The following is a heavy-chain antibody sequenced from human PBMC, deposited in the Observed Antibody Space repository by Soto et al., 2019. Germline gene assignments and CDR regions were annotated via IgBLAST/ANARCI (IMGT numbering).Heavy chain of an antibody. V-gene: IGHV5-10-1*03. Sequence: EVQLVQSGAEVKKPGESLRISCKGSGYIFTNYWISWVRQMPGKGLEWMGRIDPSGSYTNYGPSFQGHVTISADKSITTAYLQWSRLKASDTAMYYCARLRGSNDIEIWGQGTLVTVSS. CDR1: GYIFTNYW. CDR2: IDPSGSYT. CDR3: ARLRGSNDIEI. J-gene: IGHJ4*02. D-gene: IGHD2-8*01.